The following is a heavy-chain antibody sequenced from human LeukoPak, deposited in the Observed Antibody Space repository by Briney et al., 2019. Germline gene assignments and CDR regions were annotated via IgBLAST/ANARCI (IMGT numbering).Heavy chain of an antibody. Sequence: GGSLRLSCAASGFTFSSYNMNWVRQAPGKGLEWVSSITSSSSYIYYADSVKGRFTISRDNSKNTLYLQMNSLRAEDTAVYYCARGRGYSQSNWVDPWGQGTMVTVSA. CDR2: ITSSSSYI. V-gene: IGHV3-21*04. CDR3: ARGRGYSQSNWVDP. J-gene: IGHJ5*02. D-gene: IGHD5-18*01. CDR1: GFTFSSYN.